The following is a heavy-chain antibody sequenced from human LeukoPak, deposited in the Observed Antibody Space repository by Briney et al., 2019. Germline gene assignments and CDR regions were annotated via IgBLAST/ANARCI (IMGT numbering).Heavy chain of an antibody. CDR1: GYTFTSYY. CDR2: INPSGGST. Sequence: ASVKVSCKASGYTFTSYYMHWVRQAPGQGLEWMGIINPSGGSTSYAQKFQGRVTMTRDVSTSTVYMALSRLRSEDAAVYYCARDLPLDRDSSGYFDYWGQGTLVTVSS. V-gene: IGHV1-46*01. J-gene: IGHJ4*02. D-gene: IGHD3-22*01. CDR3: ARDLPLDRDSSGYFDY.